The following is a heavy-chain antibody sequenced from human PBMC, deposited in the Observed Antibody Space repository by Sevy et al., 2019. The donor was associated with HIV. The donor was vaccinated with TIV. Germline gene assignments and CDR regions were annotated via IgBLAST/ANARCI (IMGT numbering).Heavy chain of an antibody. CDR2: ISAYNGNT. Sequence: ASVKVSCKASGYTFTSYGISWVRQAPGQGLEWMGWISAYNGNTNYAQKLQGRVTMTTDTSTSTAYMELRSLRADDTAVDYCARDTDIVVVPAAMGDWFDPWGQGTLVTVSS. CDR3: ARDTDIVVVPAAMGDWFDP. J-gene: IGHJ5*02. CDR1: GYTFTSYG. V-gene: IGHV1-18*01. D-gene: IGHD2-2*01.